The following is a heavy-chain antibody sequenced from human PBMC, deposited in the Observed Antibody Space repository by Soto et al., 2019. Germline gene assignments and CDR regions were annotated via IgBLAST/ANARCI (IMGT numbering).Heavy chain of an antibody. CDR1: GYTFTDYQ. CDR2: INPNSGDT. D-gene: IGHD3-10*01. J-gene: IGHJ4*02. CDR3: ATQNSDYGSGAYSY. Sequence: QVQLMQSGAEVKKPGASVKVSCKASGYTFTDYQIHWVRQAPGQGLGWMGWINPNSGDTNFAEKFQGCVTMTRDVSISTAYLELGSLKSDDAAVYYCATQNSDYGSGAYSYWGQGTLVTVSS. V-gene: IGHV1-2*04.